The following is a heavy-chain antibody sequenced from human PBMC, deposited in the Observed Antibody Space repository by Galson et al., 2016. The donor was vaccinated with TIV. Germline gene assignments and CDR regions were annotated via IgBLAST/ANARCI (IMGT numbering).Heavy chain of an antibody. D-gene: IGHD3-22*01. V-gene: IGHV4-30-4*01. CDR2: IYYSGTT. CDR3: ARAAGPYYHAVDI. Sequence: TLSLTCVVIGGSISNGDYYWTWIRQPPGKGLEWLGYIYYSGTTNLNPSLRSRLDMSVDRSKNRFSLSLSSVTAADTAVYYCARAAGPYYHAVDIWGRGAMVTVSS. J-gene: IGHJ3*02. CDR1: GGSISNGDYY.